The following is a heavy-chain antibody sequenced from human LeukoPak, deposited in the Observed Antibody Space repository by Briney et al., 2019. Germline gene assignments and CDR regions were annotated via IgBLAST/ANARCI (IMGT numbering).Heavy chain of an antibody. Sequence: SETLPLTCSVSGGPIISHYWSWIRQPPGKGLEWIGYISNSGSTDYNPSLRSRVTISINTSKNQFSLKLTSVTAADSAVYYCVRGALEGYYSYYYMDVWGRGTTVTVSS. CDR2: ISNSGST. CDR1: GGPIISHY. J-gene: IGHJ6*03. CDR3: VRGALEGYYSYYYMDV. D-gene: IGHD1-1*01. V-gene: IGHV4-59*11.